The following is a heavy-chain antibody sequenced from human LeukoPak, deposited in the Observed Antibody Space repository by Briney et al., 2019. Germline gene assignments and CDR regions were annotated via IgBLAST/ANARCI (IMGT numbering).Heavy chain of an antibody. J-gene: IGHJ4*02. D-gene: IGHD1-26*01. Sequence: ASEKVSCKASGGTFSSYAISWVRQAPGQGLEWMGGIIPIFGIPNYTRKFQGRVTITADESTSTAYMELSSLRSEDTAVYYCTSSGSYDAQLDYWGQGTLVTVSS. CDR3: TSSGSYDAQLDY. V-gene: IGHV1-69*13. CDR1: GGTFSSYA. CDR2: IIPIFGIP.